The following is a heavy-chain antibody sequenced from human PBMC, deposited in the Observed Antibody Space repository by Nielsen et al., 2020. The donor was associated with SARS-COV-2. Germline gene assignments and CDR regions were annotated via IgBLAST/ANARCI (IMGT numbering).Heavy chain of an antibody. Sequence: WVRQAPGQGLEWMGWINPNSGGTNYAQKFQGWVTMTRDTSISTAYMELSRLRSDDTAVYYCARGRYYDFWSGYYRGETFDYWGQGTLVTVSS. V-gene: IGHV1-2*04. D-gene: IGHD3-3*01. CDR3: ARGRYYDFWSGYYRGETFDY. J-gene: IGHJ4*02. CDR2: INPNSGGT.